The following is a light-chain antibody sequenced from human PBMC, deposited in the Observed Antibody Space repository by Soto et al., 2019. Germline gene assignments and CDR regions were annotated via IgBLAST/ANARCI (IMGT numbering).Light chain of an antibody. Sequence: QSALTQPASVSGSPGQSITISCTRSSSDVGGYNYVSWYQQHPGKAPKLMIYEVSNRPSGISNRFSGSKSGNTASLTLSGLQAEDEADYYCSSYTSSSTLVFGGGTKVTVL. J-gene: IGLJ2*01. CDR2: EVS. V-gene: IGLV2-14*01. CDR1: SSDVGGYNY. CDR3: SSYTSSSTLV.